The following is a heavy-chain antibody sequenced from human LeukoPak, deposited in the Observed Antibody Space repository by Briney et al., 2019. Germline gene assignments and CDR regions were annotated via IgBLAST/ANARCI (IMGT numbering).Heavy chain of an antibody. CDR1: GYNFTSYD. CDR3: ARGRRIVVPAAVTGVNWFDP. Sequence: ASVTVSCKASGYNFTSYDMSLVLRATGQRLEWMGWMNPNSGNTGYAQKFLGRVTMTRNTSISTAYMELSSLRSEDTAVYYCARGRRIVVPAAVTGVNWFDPWGQGTLVTVSS. V-gene: IGHV1-8*01. D-gene: IGHD2-2*01. CDR2: MNPNSGNT. J-gene: IGHJ5*02.